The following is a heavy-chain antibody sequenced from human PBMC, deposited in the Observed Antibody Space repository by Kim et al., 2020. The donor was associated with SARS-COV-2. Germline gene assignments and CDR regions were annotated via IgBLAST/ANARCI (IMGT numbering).Heavy chain of an antibody. D-gene: IGHD3-10*01. J-gene: IGHJ6*02. Sequence: ASVKVSCKASGYTFTTYAMNWVRQAPGQGLEWMGWINTNTGNPTYAQGFTGRFVFSLDTSVSTAYLQISSLKAADTAVYYCARDTVEVGEGSYYYYGMDVWGQGTTVTVSS. CDR1: GYTFTTYA. CDR2: INTNTGNP. V-gene: IGHV7-4-1*02. CDR3: ARDTVEVGEGSYYYYGMDV.